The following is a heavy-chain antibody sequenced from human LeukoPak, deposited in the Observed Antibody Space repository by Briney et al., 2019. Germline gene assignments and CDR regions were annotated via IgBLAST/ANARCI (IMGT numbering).Heavy chain of an antibody. CDR2: INTNTGNP. V-gene: IGHV7-4-1*02. CDR1: GYTFTSYA. J-gene: IGHJ4*02. CDR3: ARPSDYGDYTSDWDY. D-gene: IGHD4-17*01. Sequence: ASVKVSCKASGYTFTSYAMNWVRQAPGQGPEWMGWINTNTGNPTYAQGFTGRFVFSLDTSVSTAYLQISSLKAEDTAVYYCARPSDYGDYTSDWDYWGQGTLVTVSS.